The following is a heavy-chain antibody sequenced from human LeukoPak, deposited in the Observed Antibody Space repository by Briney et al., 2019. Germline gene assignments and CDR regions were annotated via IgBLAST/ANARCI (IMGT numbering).Heavy chain of an antibody. Sequence: GGSLRLSCAASGFTFSSHEMNWVRQAPGKGLEWVSYISSGGDNIHYADSVKGRFTISRDNAKNSLYLQMNSLRAEDTAVYYCARKILYEDAFDVWGQGTVVTVSS. CDR3: ARKILYEDAFDV. V-gene: IGHV3-48*03. J-gene: IGHJ3*01. CDR2: ISSGGDNI. D-gene: IGHD2/OR15-2a*01. CDR1: GFTFSSHE.